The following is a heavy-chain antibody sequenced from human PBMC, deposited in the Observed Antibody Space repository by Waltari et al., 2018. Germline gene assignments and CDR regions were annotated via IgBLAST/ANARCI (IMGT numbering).Heavy chain of an antibody. Sequence: EVQMVESGGGLVQHGRSLRVSCAAAGFNFDDYEMHWVRQAPGKGLEWVSVISWNSGSIGYAASVTGRFTISRDNSKNTFYLQINLLRVDDTAVYYCAKDRDGSSLTLYYFDHWSQGALVTVSS. CDR3: AKDRDGSSLTLYYFDH. V-gene: IGHV3-9*01. CDR1: GFNFDDYE. J-gene: IGHJ4*02. D-gene: IGHD1-26*01. CDR2: ISWNSGSI.